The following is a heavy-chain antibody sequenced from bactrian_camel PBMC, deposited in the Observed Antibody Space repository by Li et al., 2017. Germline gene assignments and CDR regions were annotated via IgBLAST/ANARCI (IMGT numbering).Heavy chain of an antibody. Sequence: VQLVESGGGLVQPGGSMRLSCVASGFKFSVIGMIWVRQAPGKGLEWVSTIDADGDNAYYADSVKGRFTISRDNAKNTLYLQMNTLKPEDTGMYYCAARDGPWCLSRPDGYNYWGQGTQVTVS. CDR3: AARDGPWCLSRPDGYNY. D-gene: IGHD3*01. CDR1: GFKFSVIG. V-gene: IGHV3S40*01. CDR2: IDADGDNA. J-gene: IGHJ4*01.